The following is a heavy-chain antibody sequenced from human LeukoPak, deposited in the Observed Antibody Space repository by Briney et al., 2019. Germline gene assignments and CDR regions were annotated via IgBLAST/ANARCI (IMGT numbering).Heavy chain of an antibody. D-gene: IGHD3-9*01. V-gene: IGHV1-18*01. CDR3: ARVAAGYYLIYYYYYMDV. Sequence: ASVKVSCKASGYTLTSYGISWVRQAPGQGLEWMGWISAYNGNTRYAQKLQGRVTMTTDSSTSTAYMELRSLRSDDTAVYYCARVAAGYYLIYYYYYMDVWGRGTTVTVSS. CDR2: ISAYNGNT. J-gene: IGHJ6*03. CDR1: GYTLTSYG.